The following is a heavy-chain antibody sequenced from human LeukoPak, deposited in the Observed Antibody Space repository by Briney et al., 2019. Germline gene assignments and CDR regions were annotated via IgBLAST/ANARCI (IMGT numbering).Heavy chain of an antibody. Sequence: ASVKVSCKASGYTFTGYYMHWVRQAPRQGLEWMGWINPNSGGTNYAQKSQGRVTMTRDTSISTAYMELSRLRSDDTAVYYCARAYSRYSGSYGVDYWGQGTLVTVSS. D-gene: IGHD1-26*01. CDR2: INPNSGGT. J-gene: IGHJ4*02. V-gene: IGHV1-2*02. CDR3: ARAYSRYSGSYGVDY. CDR1: GYTFTGYY.